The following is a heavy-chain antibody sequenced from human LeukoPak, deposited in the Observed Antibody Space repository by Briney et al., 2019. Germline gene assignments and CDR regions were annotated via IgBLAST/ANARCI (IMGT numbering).Heavy chain of an antibody. Sequence: PGGSLRLSCAASGFTFSSYSMNWVRQAPGKGLEWVGRSRNKANSHTTEYAASVKGRFSISRDDSKNSLFLQMNSLKTEDTAVYYCVGGYRGFDSWGQGTLVTVSS. CDR3: VGGYRGFDS. D-gene: IGHD4-11*01. J-gene: IGHJ4*02. V-gene: IGHV3-72*01. CDR1: GFTFSSYS. CDR2: SRNKANSHTT.